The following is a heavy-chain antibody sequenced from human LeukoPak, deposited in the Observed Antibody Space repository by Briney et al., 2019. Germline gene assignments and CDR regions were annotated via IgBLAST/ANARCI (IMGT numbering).Heavy chain of an antibody. D-gene: IGHD3-10*01. CDR2: IKPDGIEK. Sequence: GGSLRLSCAASGFTFSSYLLIFVRQSPGKGLEWVANIKPDGIEKYYVASVKCRFTISIDNAKNALYLEIISLRAGDTAVYYSARERMYSGSGSTYPSYASWGQGTLVTVSS. CDR1: GFTFSSYL. V-gene: IGHV3-7*01. CDR3: ARERMYSGSGSTYPSYAS. J-gene: IGHJ5*02.